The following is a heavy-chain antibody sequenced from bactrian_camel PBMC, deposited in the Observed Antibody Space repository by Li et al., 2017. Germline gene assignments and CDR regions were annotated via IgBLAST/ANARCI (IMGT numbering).Heavy chain of an antibody. CDR2: IDSDGHP. V-gene: IGHV3S53*01. D-gene: IGHD2*01. CDR3: AGEEWRGGFKSRCETKY. Sequence: VQLVESGGGSVQSGGSLRLSCAASRYTYSMGWFRQTPGKEREAVAFIDSDGHPTYHAALKGRFTISRDKDKNMLYLQMNSLKPEDTALYYYAGEEWRGGFKSRCETKYWGQGTHVTVS. CDR1: RYTYS. J-gene: IGHJ4*01.